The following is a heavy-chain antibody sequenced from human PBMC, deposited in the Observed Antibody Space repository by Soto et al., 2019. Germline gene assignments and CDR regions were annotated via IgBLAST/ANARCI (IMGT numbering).Heavy chain of an antibody. CDR3: SKLPSVLALDFDY. V-gene: IGHV3-23*01. CDR2: ISGSGDNT. CDR1: GFTFSTYV. Sequence: GGSLRLSCAASGFTFSTYVMSWVRQAPGKGLEWVSSISGSGDNTYYADSVKGRFTISRDNSKNALFLQMNSLRAEDTAVYYWSKLPSVLALDFDYWGQGTLVTV. J-gene: IGHJ4*02.